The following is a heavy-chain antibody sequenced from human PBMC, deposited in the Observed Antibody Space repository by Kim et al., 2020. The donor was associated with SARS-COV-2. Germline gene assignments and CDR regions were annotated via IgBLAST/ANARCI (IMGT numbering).Heavy chain of an antibody. CDR1: DGSISPYY. CDR3: ARHLTVNYYRNSRYYGMDV. J-gene: IGHJ6*02. Sequence: SETLSLTCTVSDGSISPYYWSWIRQPPGEGLEWIGQIYYSGSTNYNPSLASRVTISVDTSKNQFSPKLTSVTAADTAVYYCARHLTVNYYRNSRYYGMDVWGQGTTVTVSS. D-gene: IGHD1-7*01. V-gene: IGHV4-59*13. CDR2: IYYSGST.